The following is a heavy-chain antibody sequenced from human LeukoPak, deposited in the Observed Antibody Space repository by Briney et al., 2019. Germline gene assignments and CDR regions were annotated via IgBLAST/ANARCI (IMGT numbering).Heavy chain of an antibody. Sequence: PGGSLRLSCAAFGFTFSSYWMHWVRQAPGKGLVWVSRINSDGSSTNYADSVKGRFTISRDNSKNTLYLQMNSLRAEDTAVYYCAKDSGGRFGESGNDYWGQGTLVTVSS. CDR3: AKDSGGRFGESGNDY. CDR2: INSDGSST. CDR1: GFTFSSYW. J-gene: IGHJ4*02. V-gene: IGHV3-74*01. D-gene: IGHD3-10*01.